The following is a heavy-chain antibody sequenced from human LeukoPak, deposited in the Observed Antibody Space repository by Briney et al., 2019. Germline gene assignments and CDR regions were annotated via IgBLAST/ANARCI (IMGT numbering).Heavy chain of an antibody. CDR1: GYTFTSYD. Sequence: GASVKVSCKASGYTFTSYDINWVRQATGQGLEWMGWMNPNSGNTGYAQKFQGRVTITRNTSISTAYMELSSLRSEDTAVYYCARPAAGWNAFDIWGRGTMVTVSS. V-gene: IGHV1-8*03. J-gene: IGHJ3*02. CDR2: MNPNSGNT. CDR3: ARPAAGWNAFDI. D-gene: IGHD6-13*01.